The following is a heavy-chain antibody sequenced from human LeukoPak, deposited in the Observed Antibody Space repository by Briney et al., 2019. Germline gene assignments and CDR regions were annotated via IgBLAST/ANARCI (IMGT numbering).Heavy chain of an antibody. CDR2: IYYSGST. CDR3: ARDIYDILTGSIYGMDV. Sequence: SETLSLTCTVSGVSVGSGSYYWSWIRQPPGKGLEWIGYIYYSGSTNYNPSLKSRVTISVDTSKNQFSLKLSSVTAADTAVYYCARDIYDILTGSIYGMDVWGNGTTVTVSS. CDR1: GVSVGSGSYY. V-gene: IGHV4-61*01. J-gene: IGHJ6*04. D-gene: IGHD3-9*01.